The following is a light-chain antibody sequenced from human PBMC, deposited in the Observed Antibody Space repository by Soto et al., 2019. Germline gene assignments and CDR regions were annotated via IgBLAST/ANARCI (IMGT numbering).Light chain of an antibody. J-gene: IGKJ2*01. V-gene: IGKV3-20*01. CDR3: QQYGSSPYT. CDR1: RSITSTY. CDR2: GAS. Sequence: EFVLTQSPGTLSLSPGERATLSCRASRSITSTYIAWYQQKPGQAPRLLIYGASSRATGIPDRFSGSGSGTDFTLTISRLEPEDFAVYYCQQYGSSPYTFGQGTKLEIK.